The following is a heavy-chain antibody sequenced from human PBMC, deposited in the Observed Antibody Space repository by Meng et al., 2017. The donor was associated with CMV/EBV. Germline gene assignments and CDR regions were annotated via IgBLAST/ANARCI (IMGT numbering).Heavy chain of an antibody. CDR3: AREDVVAGTVAFDI. J-gene: IGHJ3*02. CDR2: ISAYNGNT. D-gene: IGHD6-19*01. V-gene: IGHV1-18*01. Sequence: ASVKVSCKASGYTFTSYGISWVRQAPGQGLEWMGWISAYNGNTNYAQKLQGRVTMTTDTSTSTAYVELRSLRSDDTAVYYCAREDVVAGTVAFDIWGQGTMVTVSS. CDR1: GYTFTSYG.